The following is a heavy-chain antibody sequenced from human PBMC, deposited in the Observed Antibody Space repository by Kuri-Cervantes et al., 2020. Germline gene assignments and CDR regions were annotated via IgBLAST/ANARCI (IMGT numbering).Heavy chain of an antibody. D-gene: IGHD3-3*01. J-gene: IGHJ6*02. V-gene: IGHV3-21*05. CDR2: ISSSSSYI. CDR1: GFTFSSYS. Sequence: ETLSLTCAASGFTFSSYSMNWVRQAPGKGLEWVSYISSSSSYIYYADSVKGRFTISRDNAKNSLYLQMNSLRAEDTAVYYCARDIYDFWRGGPYYYYYGMDVWGQGTTVTVSS. CDR3: ARDIYDFWRGGPYYYYYGMDV.